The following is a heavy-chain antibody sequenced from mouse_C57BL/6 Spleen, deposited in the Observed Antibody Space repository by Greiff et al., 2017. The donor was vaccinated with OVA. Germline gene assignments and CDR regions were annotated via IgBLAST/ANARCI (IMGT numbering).Heavy chain of an antibody. CDR1: GYTFTDYY. D-gene: IGHD3-2*02. CDR3: ASLDSSGYFFAY. CDR2: INPNNGGT. Sequence: EVQLQQSGPELVKPGASVKISCKASGYTFTDYYMNWVKQSHGKSLEWIGDINPNNGGTSYNQKFKGKATLTVDKSSSTAYMELRSLTSEDSAVYYCASLDSSGYFFAYWGQGTLVTVSA. J-gene: IGHJ3*01. V-gene: IGHV1-26*01.